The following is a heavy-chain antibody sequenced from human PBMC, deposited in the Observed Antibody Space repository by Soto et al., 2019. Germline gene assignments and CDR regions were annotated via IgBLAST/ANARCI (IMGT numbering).Heavy chain of an antibody. CDR2: IYPGDSDT. Sequence: RGESLKISCTGSGYSFASYWIGWVRQMPGKGLEWMGIIYPGDSDTRYSPSFQGQVTISADKSINTAYLQWSSLKASDTAIYYCARPYGVHPLYFFDYWGQGTLVTVSS. D-gene: IGHD4-17*01. J-gene: IGHJ4*02. CDR3: ARPYGVHPLYFFDY. V-gene: IGHV5-51*01. CDR1: GYSFASYW.